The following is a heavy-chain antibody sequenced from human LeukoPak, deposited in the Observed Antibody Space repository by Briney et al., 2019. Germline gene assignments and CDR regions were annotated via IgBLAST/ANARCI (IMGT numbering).Heavy chain of an antibody. D-gene: IGHD2-15*01. CDR3: ARSGYCSGGICYSGLFDY. J-gene: IGHJ4*02. Sequence: SETLSLTCTVSGGSISSYYWSWIRQSPGKGVEWIGYFYYRGSSTYNPSLKSRVTISGDTSKNEFSLRLSSVTAADTAVYNCARSGYCSGGICYSGLFDYWGPGTLVTVSS. V-gene: IGHV4-59*01. CDR1: GGSISSYY. CDR2: FYYRGSS.